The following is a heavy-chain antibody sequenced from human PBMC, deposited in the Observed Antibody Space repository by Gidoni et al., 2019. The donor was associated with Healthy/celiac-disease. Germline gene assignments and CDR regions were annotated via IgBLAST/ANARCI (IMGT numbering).Heavy chain of an antibody. CDR1: GGPFSGYY. J-gene: IGHJ3*02. V-gene: IGHV4-34*01. Sequence: QVQLQQWGAGLLKPSETLSLTCAVYGGPFSGYYWSWIRQPPGKGLEWIGEINHSGSTNYNPSLKSRVTISVDTSKNQFSLKLSSVTAADTAVYYCARARFSSGWYVHAFDIWGQGTMVTVSS. CDR3: ARARFSSGWYVHAFDI. CDR2: INHSGST. D-gene: IGHD6-19*01.